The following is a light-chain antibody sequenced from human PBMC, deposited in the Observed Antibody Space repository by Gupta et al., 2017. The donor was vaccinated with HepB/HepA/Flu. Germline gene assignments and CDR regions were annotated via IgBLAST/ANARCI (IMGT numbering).Light chain of an antibody. J-gene: IGKJ4*01. CDR1: QSISSY. CDR3: QQSYSTPLT. Sequence: DTQMIQPPSSLSASVGDRVTITCRASQSISSYLNWYQQKPGKAPKLLIYAASSVQRGVPSRFRGSGSGTDFTLTISRLQPEDCATYYCQQSYSTPLTFGGGTKVEIK. CDR2: AAS. V-gene: IGKV1-39*01.